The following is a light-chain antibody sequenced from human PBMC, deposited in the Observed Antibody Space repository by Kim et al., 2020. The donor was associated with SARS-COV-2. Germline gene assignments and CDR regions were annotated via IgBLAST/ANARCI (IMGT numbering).Light chain of an antibody. Sequence: GGTVTIPCGFSAGSVSSSHDPSWYQQTPGQAPRTLIHSTNTRSSGVPDRFSGSFLGNKAALTITGAQADDESDYFCVLYMGSGISVFGGGTQLTVL. V-gene: IGLV8-61*01. CDR1: AGSVSSSHD. J-gene: IGLJ3*02. CDR3: VLYMGSGISV. CDR2: STN.